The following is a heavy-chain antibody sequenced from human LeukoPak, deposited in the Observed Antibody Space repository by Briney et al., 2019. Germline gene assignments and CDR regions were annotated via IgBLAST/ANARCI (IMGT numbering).Heavy chain of an antibody. J-gene: IGHJ6*03. V-gene: IGHV1-3*01. CDR3: ARDLEEWEPSLRYYYYMDV. D-gene: IGHD1-26*01. CDR2: INAGNGNT. CDR1: GYTFTSYA. Sequence: ASVKVSCKTSGYTFTSYAMHWVRQAPGQRLEWMGWINAGNGNTKYSQKFQGRVTITADESTSTAYMELSSLRSEDTAVYYCARDLEEWEPSLRYYYYMDVWGKGTTVTVSS.